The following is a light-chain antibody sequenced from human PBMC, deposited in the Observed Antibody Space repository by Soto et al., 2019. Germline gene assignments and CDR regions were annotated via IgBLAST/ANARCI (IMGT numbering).Light chain of an antibody. V-gene: IGLV4-69*01. CDR3: QSAHSTGTYLV. Sequence: QLVLTQSPSASASLGASVKLTCTLSSGHSSYVIAWHQQQPEKGPRYLMKVNSDGSHSKGDGIPDRFSGSSSGAERYLTISSLHSEDEADYYCQSAHSTGTYLVFGGGTKLTVL. J-gene: IGLJ2*01. CDR2: VNSDGSH. CDR1: SGHSSYV.